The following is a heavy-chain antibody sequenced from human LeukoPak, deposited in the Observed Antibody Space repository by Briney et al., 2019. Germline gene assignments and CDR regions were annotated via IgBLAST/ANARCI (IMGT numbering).Heavy chain of an antibody. Sequence: PGGSLRLSCAAPGFTFSSYSMNWVRQAPGKGLEWVSSISSSSSYIYYADSVKGRFTISRDNAKNSLYLQMNSLRAEDTAVYYRARQYGDYDPYYFDYWGQGTLVTVSS. D-gene: IGHD4-17*01. CDR1: GFTFSSYS. V-gene: IGHV3-21*01. J-gene: IGHJ4*02. CDR2: ISSSSSYI. CDR3: ARQYGDYDPYYFDY.